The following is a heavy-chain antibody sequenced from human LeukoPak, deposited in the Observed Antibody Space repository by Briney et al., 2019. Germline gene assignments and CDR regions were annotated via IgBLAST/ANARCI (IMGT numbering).Heavy chain of an antibody. CDR3: ARFLYVFWGVYYNYYYYYGMEV. Sequence: SETLSLTCTVSGGSISSYYWSWIRQPPGKGLEWIGYIYYSGSTNYNPSLKSRVTISVDTSKNQFSLKLSSVTAADTAVYYCARFLYVFWGVYYNYYYYYGMEVGGKGPRVTVSS. V-gene: IGHV4-59*01. D-gene: IGHD3-3*01. CDR1: GGSISSYY. J-gene: IGHJ6*04. CDR2: IYYSGST.